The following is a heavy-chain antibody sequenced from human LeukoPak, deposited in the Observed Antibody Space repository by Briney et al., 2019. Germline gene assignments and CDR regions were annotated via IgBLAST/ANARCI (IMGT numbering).Heavy chain of an antibody. Sequence: SETLSLTCAVYGGSFSGYYWCWIRPPPGKGLEWIGEINHSGSTNYNPSLKSRVTISVDTSKNQFSLKLSSVTAADTAVYYCARERHRPDAFDICGQGTMVTVSS. CDR3: ARERHRPDAFDI. V-gene: IGHV4-34*01. CDR2: INHSGST. J-gene: IGHJ3*02. CDR1: GGSFSGYY.